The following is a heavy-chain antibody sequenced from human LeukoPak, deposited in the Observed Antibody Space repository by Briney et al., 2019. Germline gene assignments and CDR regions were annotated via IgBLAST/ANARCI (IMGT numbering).Heavy chain of an antibody. CDR3: AGSRDYYGSGSHLEYFQH. J-gene: IGHJ1*01. CDR2: IIPIFGTA. D-gene: IGHD3-10*01. Sequence: SVKVSCKASGGTFSSYAISWVRQAPGQGLEWMGGIIPIFGTANYAQKFQGRVTITTDESTSTAYMELSSLRSEDTAVYYCAGSRDYYGSGSHLEYFQHWGQGTLVTVSS. V-gene: IGHV1-69*05. CDR1: GGTFSSYA.